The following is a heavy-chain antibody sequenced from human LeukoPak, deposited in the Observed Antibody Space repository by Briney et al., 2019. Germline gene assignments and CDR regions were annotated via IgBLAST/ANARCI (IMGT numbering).Heavy chain of an antibody. CDR1: GFTFSSYA. D-gene: IGHD3-3*01. CDR3: AKDAVADFGVVMYYFDY. CDR2: ISGSGGST. Sequence: GGPLRLSCAASGFTFSSYAMSWVRQAPGKGLEWVSAISGSGGSTYYADSVKGRFTISRDNSKNTLYLQMNSLRAEDTAVYYCAKDAVADFGVVMYYFDYWGQGTLVTVSS. J-gene: IGHJ4*02. V-gene: IGHV3-23*01.